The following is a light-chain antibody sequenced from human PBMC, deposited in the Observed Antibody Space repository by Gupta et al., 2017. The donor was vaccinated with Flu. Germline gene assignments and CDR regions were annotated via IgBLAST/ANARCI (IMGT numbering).Light chain of an antibody. CDR2: SDN. V-gene: IGLV1-44*01. J-gene: IGLJ2*01. Sequence: SLLTQPPSVSGTPGQRVTISCSGSTSNIGSETVHWYQQLPGTAPNLLIYSDNQRPSGVPDRFSGSKSGTSASLAISGLQSEDEADYYCAAWDDSLNGVLFGGGTKLTVL. CDR3: AAWDDSLNGVL. CDR1: TSNIGSET.